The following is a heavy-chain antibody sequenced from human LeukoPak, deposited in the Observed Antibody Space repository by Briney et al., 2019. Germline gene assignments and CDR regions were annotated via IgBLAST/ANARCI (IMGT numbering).Heavy chain of an antibody. J-gene: IGHJ6*03. V-gene: IGHV1-18*01. CDR3: ARAALYYYYMDV. CDR2: ISAYNRNT. CDR1: GYTFTSYG. Sequence: ASVKVSCKASGYTFTSYGISWVRQAPGQGLEWMGWISAYNRNTNYAQKLQGRVTMTTDTSTSTAYMELRSLRSDDTAVYYRARAALYYYYMDVWGKGTTVTVSS.